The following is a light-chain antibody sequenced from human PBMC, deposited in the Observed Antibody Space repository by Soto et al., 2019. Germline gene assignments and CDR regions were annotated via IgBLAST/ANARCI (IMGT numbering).Light chain of an antibody. V-gene: IGKV1-27*01. Sequence: DIQMTQSPSSLSASVGDRVTITCRASQGINNFLAWYQQKPGTVPKLLISAASTLQSGVPSRFSGSGFGTDLTLNISTLQPEDVATYYCQKYSSAPFTFGPGTKVDIK. CDR3: QKYSSAPFT. CDR1: QGINNF. CDR2: AAS. J-gene: IGKJ3*01.